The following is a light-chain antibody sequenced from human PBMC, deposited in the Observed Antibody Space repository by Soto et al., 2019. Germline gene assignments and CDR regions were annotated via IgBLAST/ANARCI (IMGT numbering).Light chain of an antibody. Sequence: EFVLTQPPGTLSLSPGEGATLSCRASQTVRNNYLAWYQQKPGQAPRLLIYDASSRATGIPDRFSGGGSGTDFTLTISRLEPEDFAVYYCQQFSSYPLTLGGGTKVDIK. V-gene: IGKV3-20*01. J-gene: IGKJ4*01. CDR3: QQFSSYPLT. CDR2: DAS. CDR1: QTVRNNY.